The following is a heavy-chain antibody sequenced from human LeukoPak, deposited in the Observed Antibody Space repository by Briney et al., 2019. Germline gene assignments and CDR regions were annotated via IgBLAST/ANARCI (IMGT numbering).Heavy chain of an antibody. Sequence: SETLSLTCTVSGYSISSGYYWGWIRQPPGKGLEWIGSIYHSGSTYYNPSLKSRVTISVDTSKNQFSLKLSSVTAADTAVYYCARWQRTGGLYWGQGTLVTVSS. D-gene: IGHD1-1*01. CDR1: GYSISSGYY. V-gene: IGHV4-38-2*02. CDR2: IYHSGST. CDR3: ARWQRTGGLY. J-gene: IGHJ4*02.